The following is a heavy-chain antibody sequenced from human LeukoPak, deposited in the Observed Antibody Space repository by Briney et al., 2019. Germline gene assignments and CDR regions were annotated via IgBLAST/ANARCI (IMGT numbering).Heavy chain of an antibody. Sequence: GGSLRLSCAASGFTFSSYWMHWVRQGPGKGLVWVSPFLSDGSRTTYADSVKGRFTISGDNAKNTLYLQMNSLRAEDTAVYYCARVGDYGSGFDFWGQGTLVTVSS. J-gene: IGHJ4*02. D-gene: IGHD3-10*01. V-gene: IGHV3-74*01. CDR1: GFTFSSYW. CDR3: ARVGDYGSGFDF. CDR2: FLSDGSRT.